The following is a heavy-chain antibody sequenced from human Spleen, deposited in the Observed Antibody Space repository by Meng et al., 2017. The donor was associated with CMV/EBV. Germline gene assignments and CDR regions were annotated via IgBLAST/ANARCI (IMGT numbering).Heavy chain of an antibody. CDR2: IIPIFGTA. Sequence: SCKASGYTFTSYAMNWVRQAPGQGLEWMGGIIPIFGTANYAQKFQGRVTITTDESTSTAYMELSSLRSEDTAVYYCARGLGSGSYGNWGQGTLVTVSS. CDR1: GYTFTSYA. J-gene: IGHJ4*02. V-gene: IGHV1-69*05. CDR3: ARGLGSGSYGN. D-gene: IGHD1-26*01.